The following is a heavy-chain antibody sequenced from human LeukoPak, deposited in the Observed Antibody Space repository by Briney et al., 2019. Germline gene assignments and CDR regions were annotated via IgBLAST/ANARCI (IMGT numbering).Heavy chain of an antibody. D-gene: IGHD2-2*01. CDR1: GGSISSYY. Sequence: SETLSLTCTVSGGSISSYYWSWIRQPPGKGLEWIGYIYYSGSTNYNPSLKSRVTISVDTSKNQFSLKLSSVTAADTAVYYCARVPYCSSTSCPRAFDLWGQGTMVTVSS. CDR3: ARVPYCSSTSCPRAFDL. CDR2: IYYSGST. V-gene: IGHV4-59*01. J-gene: IGHJ3*01.